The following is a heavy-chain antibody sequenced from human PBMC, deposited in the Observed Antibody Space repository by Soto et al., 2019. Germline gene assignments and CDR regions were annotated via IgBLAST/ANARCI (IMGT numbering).Heavy chain of an antibody. D-gene: IGHD3-16*01. CDR2: ISGRSGVP. J-gene: IGHJ5*02. CDR3: AKGGPFMGGFDP. CDR1: GLTLRSYA. Sequence: EGQLLQSGGDLVQPGGSLRLSCAGSGLTLRSYAMTWIRQTPEKGLEWVSTISGRSGVPSYADSVNGRFTVSRDNSKNTLYLQMNSLRPDDTAIYYCAKGGPFMGGFDPWGQGTLVTVAS. V-gene: IGHV3-23*01.